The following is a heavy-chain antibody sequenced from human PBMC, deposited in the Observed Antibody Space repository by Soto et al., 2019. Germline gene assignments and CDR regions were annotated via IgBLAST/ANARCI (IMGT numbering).Heavy chain of an antibody. J-gene: IGHJ4*02. CDR3: ERGGQYHIY. CDR1: GFTLRTYW. Sequence: GGSLRLSCAAAGFTLRTYWMSWVRQAPGKGLEWVANIKQDGSEKYYVDSVKGRFTISRDNAKNSLDLQINPLRPEDTAVYYCERGGQYHIYWGQGTLVTVSS. CDR2: IKQDGSEK. V-gene: IGHV3-7*03. D-gene: IGHD2-2*01.